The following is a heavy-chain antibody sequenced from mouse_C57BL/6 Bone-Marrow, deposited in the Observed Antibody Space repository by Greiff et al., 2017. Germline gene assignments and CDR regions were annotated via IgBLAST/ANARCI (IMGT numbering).Heavy chain of an antibody. CDR2: IRSKSNNYAT. V-gene: IGHV10-1*01. CDR1: GFSFNTYA. D-gene: IGHD2-1*01. J-gene: IGHJ4*01. Sequence: VQLQLSGGGLVQPKGSLKLSCAASGFSFNTYAMNWVRQAPGKGLEWVARIRSKSNNYATYYADSVKDRFTISRDDSESMLYLQMNNLKTEDTAMYYCVRQGNSDYYAMDDWGQGTSVTVSS. CDR3: VRQGNSDYYAMDD.